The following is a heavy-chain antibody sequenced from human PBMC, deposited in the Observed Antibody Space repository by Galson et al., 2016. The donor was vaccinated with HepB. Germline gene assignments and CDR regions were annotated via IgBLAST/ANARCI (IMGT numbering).Heavy chain of an antibody. V-gene: IGHV4-4*02. CDR3: AAQGLAANNWFGP. CDR2: ISHSGST. CDR1: GGSISSTYW. J-gene: IGHJ5*02. Sequence: SETLSLTCAVSGGSISSTYWWSWVRQSPGKGLEWIGEISHSGSTNYNPSLQSRVTISLDKSQNQFSLRLKSVTAADTAVYYCAAQGLAANNWFGPWGQGTLVTVSS. D-gene: IGHD2-15*01.